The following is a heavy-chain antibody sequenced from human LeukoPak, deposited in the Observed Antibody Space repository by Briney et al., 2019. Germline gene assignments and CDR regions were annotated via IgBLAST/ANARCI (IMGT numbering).Heavy chain of an antibody. Sequence: PSETLSLTCTVSGGSISSSSYYWGWIRQPPGKGLEWIGSIYYSGSTYYNPSLKSRVTTSVDTSKNQFSLKLSSVTAADTAVYYCARHESRMVRGVIRNWGQGTLVTVSS. D-gene: IGHD3-10*01. J-gene: IGHJ4*02. CDR2: IYYSGST. CDR1: GGSISSSSYY. V-gene: IGHV4-39*01. CDR3: ARHESRMVRGVIRN.